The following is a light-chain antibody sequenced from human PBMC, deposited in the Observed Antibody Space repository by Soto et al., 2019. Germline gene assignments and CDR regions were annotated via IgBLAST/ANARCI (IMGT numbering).Light chain of an antibody. V-gene: IGKV3-15*01. CDR3: QQYNNWPYT. Sequence: EIVMTQSPATLSVFPGERATLSCRASQSVGTNLVWYQQKPGQAPKLLIYGTFTRATGIPLRFSGSGSGTEFTLTISSPQSEDFAVFSCQQYNNWPYTFGQGTKLEI. J-gene: IGKJ2*01. CDR2: GTF. CDR1: QSVGTN.